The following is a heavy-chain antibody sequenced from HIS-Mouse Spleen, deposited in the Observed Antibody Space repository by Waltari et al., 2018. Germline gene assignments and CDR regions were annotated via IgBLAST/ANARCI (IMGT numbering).Heavy chain of an antibody. V-gene: IGHV2-70*15. Sequence: QVTLRESGPALVKPTQPLTLTCPFPGFSLSTTAICLDWIRPPPGKALEWLARIDWDDDKYYSTSLKTRLTISKDTSKNQVVLTMTNMDPVDTATYYCARIAEGYSSGWYAFDYWGQGTLVTVSS. CDR2: IDWDDDK. CDR3: ARIAEGYSSGWYAFDY. CDR1: GFSLSTTAIC. J-gene: IGHJ4*02. D-gene: IGHD6-19*01.